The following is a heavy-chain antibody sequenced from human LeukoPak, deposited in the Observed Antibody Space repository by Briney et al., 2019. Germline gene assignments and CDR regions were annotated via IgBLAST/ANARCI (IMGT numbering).Heavy chain of an antibody. D-gene: IGHD3-10*01. CDR1: GFTFSSHA. Sequence: GSSLRLSCAASGFTFSSHAMHWVRQAPGKGIEWVSIISYDGSNKYYADSVKGRFTISRDNSKNTLYLQINSLSTEDTAVYYCARGGSGSYYYYFYYMDVWGKGTTVTVSS. CDR3: ARGGSGSYYYYFYYMDV. V-gene: IGHV3-30*01. CDR2: ISYDGSNK. J-gene: IGHJ6*03.